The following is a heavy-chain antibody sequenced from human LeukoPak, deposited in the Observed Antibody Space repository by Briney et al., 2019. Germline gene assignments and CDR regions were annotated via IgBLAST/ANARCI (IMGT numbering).Heavy chain of an antibody. CDR2: IYYSGST. J-gene: IGHJ4*02. D-gene: IGHD6-19*01. Sequence: SETLSLTCTVSGGSISGYYWSWIRQPPGKGLEWIGYIYYSGSTNYNPSLESRVTISVDTSNNQFSLKLSSVTAADTAVYYCARRDTSGWLPHYWVQGTLVTVSS. CDR1: GGSISGYY. V-gene: IGHV4-59*08. CDR3: ARRDTSGWLPHY.